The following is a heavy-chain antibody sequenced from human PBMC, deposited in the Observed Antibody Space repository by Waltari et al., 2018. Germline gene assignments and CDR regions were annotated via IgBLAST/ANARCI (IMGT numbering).Heavy chain of an antibody. V-gene: IGHV3-33*01. CDR1: GDTFTFSFHA. J-gene: IGHJ4*02. CDR3: ARKIFGVVRDY. D-gene: IGHD3-3*01. CDR2: IWYDGNNE. Sequence: HLVESGGGVVQPGKSLRLSCAASGDTFTFSFHAMHWVRQAPGKGLECVAAIWYDGNNEYYADSVRGRFTVSRDNSEKILFLEMNSLRAEDTAVYYCARKIFGVVRDYWGQGTLVTVSS.